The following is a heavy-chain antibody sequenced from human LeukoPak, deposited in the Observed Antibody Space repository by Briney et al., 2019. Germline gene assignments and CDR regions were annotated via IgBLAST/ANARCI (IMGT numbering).Heavy chain of an antibody. CDR1: GYTFTGYD. D-gene: IGHD1-26*01. Sequence: ASVGVSCKASGYTFTGYDINWVRQATGQGLEWMGWMNPNTGDTGYAQKFQGRVTMTRNSSIDTAYMELSGLRSEDTAVYYCTRGSLSGSSRDYWGQGTLLTVSS. CDR3: TRGSLSGSSRDY. CDR2: MNPNTGDT. J-gene: IGHJ4*02. V-gene: IGHV1-8*01.